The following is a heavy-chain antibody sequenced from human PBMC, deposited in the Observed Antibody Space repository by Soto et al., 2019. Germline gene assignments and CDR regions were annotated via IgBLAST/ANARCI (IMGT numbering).Heavy chain of an antibody. CDR3: VREDGLRSFDS. Sequence: QVQLVESGGGVVQPGRSLRLSCAASGFTYSAYGMHWVRQSPGKGLEWVAVVWFDGSHQYYGDSVKGRFTISRDNSRDTVHLQMNRLRVDDTALYYYVREDGLRSFDSWGQGTLVTVSP. J-gene: IGHJ4*02. CDR2: VWFDGSHQ. D-gene: IGHD3-9*01. V-gene: IGHV3-33*01. CDR1: GFTYSAYG.